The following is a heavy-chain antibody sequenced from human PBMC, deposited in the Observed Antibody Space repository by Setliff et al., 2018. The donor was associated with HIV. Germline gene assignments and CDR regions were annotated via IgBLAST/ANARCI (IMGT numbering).Heavy chain of an antibody. V-gene: IGHV4-39*01. Sequence: SETLSLTCTVSGGSISSSSYYWGWIRQPPGKGLEWIGTIYYSGSTYYNPSLKSRVTISVDTSKNQFSLKLSSVTAADTAVYYCARHFGYGSGRYPYYYYMDVWGKGTTVTV. J-gene: IGHJ6*03. CDR1: GGSISSSSYY. CDR2: IYYSGST. CDR3: ARHFGYGSGRYPYYYYMDV. D-gene: IGHD3-10*01.